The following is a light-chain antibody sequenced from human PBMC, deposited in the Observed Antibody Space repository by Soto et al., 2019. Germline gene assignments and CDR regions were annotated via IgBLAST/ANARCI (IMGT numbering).Light chain of an antibody. Sequence: EIVVTQSPSTLSLSPGERAILSCRASQSVGGDLAWYQRKPGQAPRLLIYGASPRATGIPARFSGSGSGTDFTLTISSLEPEDFAVYYCQQRSNWTLTFGGGTKV. CDR1: QSVGGD. V-gene: IGKV3-11*01. CDR3: QQRSNWTLT. CDR2: GAS. J-gene: IGKJ4*01.